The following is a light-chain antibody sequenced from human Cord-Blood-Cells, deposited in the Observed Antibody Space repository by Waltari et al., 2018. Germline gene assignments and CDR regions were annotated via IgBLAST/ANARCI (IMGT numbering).Light chain of an antibody. Sequence: QSALTQPASVSGSPGQSITISCPGTSSDVGGYNYVSWYQQHPGKAPKLMIDDVSNRPSGVSNRFSGSKSGNTASLTISGLQAEDEADYYCSSYTSSSTEVFGGGTKLTVL. J-gene: IGLJ2*01. CDR1: SSDVGGYNY. CDR2: DVS. CDR3: SSYTSSSTEV. V-gene: IGLV2-14*01.